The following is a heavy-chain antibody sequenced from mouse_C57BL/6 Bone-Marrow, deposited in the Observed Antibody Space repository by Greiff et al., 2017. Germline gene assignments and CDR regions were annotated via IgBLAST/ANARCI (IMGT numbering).Heavy chain of an antibody. CDR3: TDYDDSY. J-gene: IGHJ3*01. V-gene: IGHV14-4*01. CDR1: GFNIKDDY. D-gene: IGHD2-4*01. CDR2: IDPENGDT. Sequence: EVQLQESGAELVRPGASVKLSCTASGFNIKDDYMHWVKQRPEQGLEWIGWIDPENGDTEYASKFQGKATITADTSSNTAYLQLSSLTSEDTAVYYCTDYDDSYWGQGTLVTVSA.